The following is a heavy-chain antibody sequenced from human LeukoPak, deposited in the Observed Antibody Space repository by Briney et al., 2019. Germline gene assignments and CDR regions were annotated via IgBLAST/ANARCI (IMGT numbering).Heavy chain of an antibody. CDR2: INTNTGNP. CDR1: GYTFTTYA. CDR3: ARGIGVAGSYYFNY. Sequence: ASVKVSCKAFGYTFTTYAMNWVRQAPGQGLEWMGWINTNTGNPTYAQGFTGRFVFSLDTSVSTAYLQISGLKAEDTAVYYCARGIGVAGSYYFNYWGQGTLVTVSS. D-gene: IGHD6-19*01. J-gene: IGHJ4*02. V-gene: IGHV7-4-1*02.